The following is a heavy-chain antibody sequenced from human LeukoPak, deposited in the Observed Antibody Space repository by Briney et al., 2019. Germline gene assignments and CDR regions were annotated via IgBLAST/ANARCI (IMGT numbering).Heavy chain of an antibody. D-gene: IGHD3-3*01. V-gene: IGHV3-23*01. CDR3: AKDREMGFWSSHYYGMGV. Sequence: GGSLRLSCTASGFTFSSYAMHWVRQAPGKGLEWVSAISGGSGNTYYAESVKGRFTISRDNSKNTLYLQMSSLRAEDTAVYVCAKDREMGFWSSHYYGMGVWGQGTTVTVAS. CDR1: GFTFSSYA. CDR2: ISGGSGNT. J-gene: IGHJ6*02.